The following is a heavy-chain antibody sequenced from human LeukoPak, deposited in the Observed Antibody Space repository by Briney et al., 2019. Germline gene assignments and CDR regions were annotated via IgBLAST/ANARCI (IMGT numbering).Heavy chain of an antibody. Sequence: ASVKVSCKASGYTFTSYAIFWVRQAPGQRPEWMGRIDGGNGNTGYSQKFQGRVTITRDTSASTAYMELSSLRSEDTAVYFCATAMIVLQGAFNIWGQGTMVTVSS. CDR1: GYTFTSYA. CDR3: ATAMIVLQGAFNI. D-gene: IGHD3-22*01. V-gene: IGHV1-3*01. J-gene: IGHJ3*02. CDR2: IDGGNGNT.